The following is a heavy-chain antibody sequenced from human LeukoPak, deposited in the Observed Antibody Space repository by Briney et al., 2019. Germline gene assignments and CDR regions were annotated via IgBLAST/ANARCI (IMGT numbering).Heavy chain of an antibody. V-gene: IGHV4-34*01. J-gene: IGHJ5*02. D-gene: IGHD3-22*01. CDR2: INHSGST. CDR1: GGSFSGYC. CDR3: ARGRWYYCDSSVPGGNWFDP. Sequence: SETLSLTCAVYGGSFSGYCWSWIRQPPGKGLEWIGEINHSGSTNYNPSLKSRVTISVDTSKNQFSLKLSSVTAADTAVYYCARGRWYYCDSSVPGGNWFDPWGREPWSPSPQ.